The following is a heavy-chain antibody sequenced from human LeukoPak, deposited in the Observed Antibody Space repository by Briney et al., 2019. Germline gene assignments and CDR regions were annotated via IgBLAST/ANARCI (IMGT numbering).Heavy chain of an antibody. Sequence: ASVKVSCKASGYTFTSYGISWVRQAPGQGLEWMGWISAYNGNTNYAQKLQGRVTVTTDTSTSTAYMELRSLRSDDTAVYYCVSVDYGDRNFDYWGQGTLVTVSS. D-gene: IGHD4-17*01. J-gene: IGHJ4*02. CDR3: VSVDYGDRNFDY. CDR1: GYTFTSYG. V-gene: IGHV1-18*01. CDR2: ISAYNGNT.